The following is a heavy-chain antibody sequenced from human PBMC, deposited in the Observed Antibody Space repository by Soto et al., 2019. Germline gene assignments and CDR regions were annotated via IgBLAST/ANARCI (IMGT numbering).Heavy chain of an antibody. CDR2: INAGNGNT. CDR3: AREKSGYYDY. V-gene: IGHV1-3*01. D-gene: IGHD3-3*01. CDR1: GYTFTSYA. J-gene: IGHJ4*02. Sequence: ASVKVSCKASGYTFTSYAMHWVRQAPGQRLEWMGWINAGNGNTKYSQKFQGRVTMTRNTSISTAYMELSSLRSEDTAVYYCAREKSGYYDYWGQGTLVTVSS.